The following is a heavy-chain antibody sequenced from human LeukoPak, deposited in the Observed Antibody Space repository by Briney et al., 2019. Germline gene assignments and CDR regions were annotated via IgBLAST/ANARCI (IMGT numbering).Heavy chain of an antibody. CDR3: ARSRGGYGDYGSWFDP. J-gene: IGHJ5*02. Sequence: SETLSLTCTVSGGSISSYYWSWIRQPPGKALEWIGYIHYSGSTKYNPSLKSRVTISVDTSENQFSLTLNPVTAADTAVYYCARSRGGYGDYGSWFDPWGQGILVTVSS. CDR2: IHYSGST. D-gene: IGHD3-16*01. CDR1: GGSISSYY. V-gene: IGHV4-59*01.